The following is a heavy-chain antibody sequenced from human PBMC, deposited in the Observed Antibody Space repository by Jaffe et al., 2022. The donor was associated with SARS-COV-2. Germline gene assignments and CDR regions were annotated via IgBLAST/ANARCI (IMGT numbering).Heavy chain of an antibody. V-gene: IGHV5-10-1*03. CDR2: IDPSDSYT. Sequence: EVQLVQSGAEVKKPGESLRISCKGSGYSFTSYWISWVRQMPGKGLEWMGRIDPSDSYTNYSPSFQGHVTISADKSISTAYLQWSSLKASDTAMYYCAATVGYSYGQGLAFLDYWGQGTLVTVSS. J-gene: IGHJ4*02. CDR1: GYSFTSYW. D-gene: IGHD5-18*01. CDR3: AATVGYSYGQGLAFLDY.